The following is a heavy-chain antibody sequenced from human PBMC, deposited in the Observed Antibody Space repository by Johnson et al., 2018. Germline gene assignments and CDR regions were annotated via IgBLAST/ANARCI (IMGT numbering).Heavy chain of an antibody. V-gene: IGHV3-23*04. CDR3: AKERGGYYIENAFDI. D-gene: IGHD1-26*01. J-gene: IGHJ3*02. CDR2: ISGGGGPT. Sequence: VQLVESGGGLVQPGGSLRLSCAASGFTFSSYAMSWVRQAPGKGLEWVSGISGGGGPTYYADPVKGRFPISRDNSKNTLFLQMNSLRAEDTAMYYCAKERGGYYIENAFDIWGQGTMVTVSS. CDR1: GFTFSSYA.